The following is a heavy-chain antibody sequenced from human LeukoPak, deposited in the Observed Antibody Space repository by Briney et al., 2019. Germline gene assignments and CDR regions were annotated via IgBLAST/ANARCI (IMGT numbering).Heavy chain of an antibody. CDR3: ASVLRFLAWLPNIDY. J-gene: IGHJ4*02. D-gene: IGHD3-3*01. CDR1: GFTFSSYA. V-gene: IGHV3-23*01. CDR2: ISGSGGST. Sequence: PGGSLRLSCAASGFTFSSYAMSWVRQAPGNGLEWVSAISGSGGSTYYADSVKGRFTISRDNSKNTLYLQMNSLRAEDTAVYYCASVLRFLAWLPNIDYWGQGTLVTVSS.